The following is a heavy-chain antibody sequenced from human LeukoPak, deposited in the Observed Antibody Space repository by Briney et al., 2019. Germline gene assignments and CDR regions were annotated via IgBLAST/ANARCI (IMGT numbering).Heavy chain of an antibody. J-gene: IGHJ4*02. CDR3: AKESYSSSWDY. V-gene: IGHV3-23*01. Sequence: PGGSLRLSCAASGFTLSSYAMSWVRQAPAKGLEWVSAISGSGGSTYHADSVKGRLTISRDNSKNTLYLQMNSLRIEDTAVYYCAKESYSSSWDYWGQGALVTVSS. D-gene: IGHD6-13*01. CDR1: GFTLSSYA. CDR2: ISGSGGST.